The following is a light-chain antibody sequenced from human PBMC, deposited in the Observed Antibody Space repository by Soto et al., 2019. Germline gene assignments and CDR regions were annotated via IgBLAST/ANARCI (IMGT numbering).Light chain of an antibody. V-gene: IGLV1-47*01. J-gene: IGLJ3*02. Sequence: QSVLTQPPSASGIPGQRVTIPCSGSSSNIGSNYVYWYQQLPGTAPKLLIYRNNQRPSGVPDRFSGSKSGTSASLAISGLRSEDEADYYCAAWDDSLSGWVFGGGTKLTVL. CDR3: AAWDDSLSGWV. CDR2: RNN. CDR1: SSNIGSNY.